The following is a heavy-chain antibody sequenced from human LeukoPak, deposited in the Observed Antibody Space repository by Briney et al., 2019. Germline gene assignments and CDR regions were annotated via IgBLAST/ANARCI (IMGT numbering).Heavy chain of an antibody. V-gene: IGHV1-8*01. J-gene: IGHJ3*01. CDR2: MKPNSGNT. D-gene: IGHD1-1*01. CDR1: GYSFINYD. Sequence: ASVKVSCKASGYSFINYDINWVRQATGQGLEWMGWMKPNSGNTGYTQNFQGRVTMTGSTSTGTAYMELSSLRSEDTAVYYCARAAGLDRTGYDAFDLWGQGTMVTVSS. CDR3: ARAAGLDRTGYDAFDL.